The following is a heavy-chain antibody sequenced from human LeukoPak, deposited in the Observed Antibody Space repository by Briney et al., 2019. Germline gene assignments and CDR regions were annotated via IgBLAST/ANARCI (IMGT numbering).Heavy chain of an antibody. V-gene: IGHV3-30-3*01. J-gene: IGHJ4*02. CDR2: ISYDGSNK. CDR3: ARVAVSTLSFDY. CDR1: GFTFSSYA. Sequence: GRPLRLSCAASGFTFSSYAMHWVRQAPGKGLEWVAVISYDGSNKYYADSVKGRFTISRDNSKNTLYLQMNSLRAEDTAVYYCARVAVSTLSFDYWGQGTLVTVSS. D-gene: IGHD5/OR15-5a*01.